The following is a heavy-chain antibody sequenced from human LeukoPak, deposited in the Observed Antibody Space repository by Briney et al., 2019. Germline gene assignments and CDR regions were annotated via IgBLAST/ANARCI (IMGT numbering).Heavy chain of an antibody. J-gene: IGHJ5*02. CDR3: ARGYGSGNPGLYLDP. V-gene: IGHV3-72*01. Sequence: GGSLRLSCAASGFTFSDHYMDWVRQAPGKGLEWVGRTRNKANSYTTEYAASVKGRFTVSRDDSKNSLYLQMNSLKTEDTAVYYCARGYGSGNPGLYLDPWGQGTLVTVSS. CDR2: TRNKANSYTT. CDR1: GFTFSDHY. D-gene: IGHD3-10*01.